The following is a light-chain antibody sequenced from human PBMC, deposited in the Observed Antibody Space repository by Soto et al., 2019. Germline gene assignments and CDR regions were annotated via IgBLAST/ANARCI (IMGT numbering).Light chain of an antibody. J-gene: IGKJ1*01. Sequence: DIQITHSPSSLSGSVGDRISITCRASQSVSSYLNWYQQKPGKAPRLLIYAASHLQTGVPSRFRGTGSATHFTLTISSLQPEDFATYYCQQSYRAVTFGQGTKVDIK. CDR1: QSVSSY. CDR2: AAS. V-gene: IGKV1-39*01. CDR3: QQSYRAVT.